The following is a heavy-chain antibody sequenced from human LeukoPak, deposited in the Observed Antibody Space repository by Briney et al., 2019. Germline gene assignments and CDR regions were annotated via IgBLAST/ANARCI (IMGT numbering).Heavy chain of an antibody. Sequence: GASVKVSCKASGYTFTSYAISWVRQAPGQGLEWMGRIIPILGIANYAQKFQGRVTITADKSTSTAYMELSSLRSEDTAVYYCARVWTYYYGMDVWGQGTTVTVSS. J-gene: IGHJ6*02. CDR2: IIPILGIA. CDR1: GYTFTSYA. V-gene: IGHV1-69*04. D-gene: IGHD3-10*01. CDR3: ARVWTYYYGMDV.